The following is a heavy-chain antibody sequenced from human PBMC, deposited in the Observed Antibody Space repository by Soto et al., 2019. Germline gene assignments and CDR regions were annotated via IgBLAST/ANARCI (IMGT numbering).Heavy chain of an antibody. V-gene: IGHV4-34*01. Sequence: SETLSLTYAVYGGSFSGYYWSWIRQPPGKGLEWIGEINHSGSTNYNPSLKSRVTISVDTSKNQFSLKLSSVTAADTAVYYCAREVRRVAAHILYYYYMDVWGKGTTVTVSS. CDR3: AREVRRVAAHILYYYYMDV. J-gene: IGHJ6*03. CDR1: GGSFSGYY. CDR2: INHSGST. D-gene: IGHD6-13*01.